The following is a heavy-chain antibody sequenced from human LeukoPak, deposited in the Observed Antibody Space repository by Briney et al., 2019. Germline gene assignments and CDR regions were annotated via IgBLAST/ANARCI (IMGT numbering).Heavy chain of an antibody. CDR2: ISWNSGSI. J-gene: IGHJ4*02. D-gene: IGHD3-10*01. CDR1: GFTFDDYA. Sequence: PGGSLRLSCAASGFTFDDYAMHWVRQAPGKGLEWVSGISWNSGSIGYADSVKGRFTISRDNAKNSLYLQMNRLRAEDTAVYYCARAYYYGSGSPYEWGQGTLVNVSS. CDR3: ARAYYYGSGSPYE. V-gene: IGHV3-9*01.